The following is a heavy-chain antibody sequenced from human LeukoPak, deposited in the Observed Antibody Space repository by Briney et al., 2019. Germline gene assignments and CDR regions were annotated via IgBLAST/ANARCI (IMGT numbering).Heavy chain of an antibody. V-gene: IGHV4-4*07. Sequence: PSETLSLTCTVSGGSISSYYWSWIRQPAGKGLGWIGRIYTSGSTNYNPSLKSRVTMSVDTSKNQFSLKLSSVTAADTAVYYCARGLRFLEWFDSNWFDPWGQGTLVTVSS. J-gene: IGHJ5*02. CDR2: IYTSGST. CDR3: ARGLRFLEWFDSNWFDP. D-gene: IGHD3-3*01. CDR1: GGSISSYY.